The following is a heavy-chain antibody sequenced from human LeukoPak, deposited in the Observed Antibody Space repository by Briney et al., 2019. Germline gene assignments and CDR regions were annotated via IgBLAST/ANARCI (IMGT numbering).Heavy chain of an antibody. CDR3: ARPAVEMATNSPFDY. Sequence: SETLSLTCSVSGASISSSSFYWGWLRQPPGKGLEWIGNVYYDGSTNYNTSLQSRVTISVDTSKNQFSLKLSSVTAADTAVYYCARPAVEMATNSPFDYWGQGTLVTVSS. J-gene: IGHJ4*02. CDR1: GASISSSSFY. CDR2: VYYDGST. D-gene: IGHD5-24*01. V-gene: IGHV4-39*07.